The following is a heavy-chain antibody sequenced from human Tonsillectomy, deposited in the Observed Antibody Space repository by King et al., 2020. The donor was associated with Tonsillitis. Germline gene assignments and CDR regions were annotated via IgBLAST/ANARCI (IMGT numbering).Heavy chain of an antibody. Sequence: AQLVQSGAEVKKPGSSVKVSCKASGGTFSSYANIWVRQAPGQGHEWMGRIIRILGIANYAQKFQGRVTITADKSTSTAYMELSSLRSEDTAVYYCARDRGEADSSPNYWGQGTLVTVSS. V-gene: IGHV1-69*04. CDR3: ARDRGEADSSPNY. J-gene: IGHJ4*02. D-gene: IGHD3-22*01. CDR2: IIRILGIA. CDR1: GGTFSSYA.